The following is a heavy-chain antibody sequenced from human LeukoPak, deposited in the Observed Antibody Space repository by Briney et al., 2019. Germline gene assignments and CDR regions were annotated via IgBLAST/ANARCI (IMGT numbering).Heavy chain of an antibody. J-gene: IGHJ3*02. CDR3: ARDPGWNYAFDI. Sequence: GGSLRLSCAASGFAFISYDMHWVRQPTGKGLEWVSGIDTAGGTYYAGSVKGRFTISRENAENSLSLQMNSLRAGDTAVYYCARDPGWNYAFDIWGQGTMVTVSS. CDR2: IDTAGGT. CDR1: GFAFISYD. V-gene: IGHV3-13*04. D-gene: IGHD1-1*01.